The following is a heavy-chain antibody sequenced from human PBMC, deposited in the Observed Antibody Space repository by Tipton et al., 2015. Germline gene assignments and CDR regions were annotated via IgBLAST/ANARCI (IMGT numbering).Heavy chain of an antibody. CDR3: AQGEVVADTFGVEH. Sequence: SLRLSCVASGFPFSAHGLNWVRQAPGKVLEWVSSISASGGETFYTGSVQGRFTISRDNSKNTLFLQMNSLRAEDTALYFCAQGEVVADTFGVEHWGHGTLVSVSS. D-gene: IGHD2-15*01. V-gene: IGHV3-23*01. CDR2: ISASGGET. CDR1: GFPFSAHG. J-gene: IGHJ4*01.